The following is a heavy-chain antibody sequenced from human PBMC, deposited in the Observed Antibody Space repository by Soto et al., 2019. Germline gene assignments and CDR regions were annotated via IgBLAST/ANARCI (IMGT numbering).Heavy chain of an antibody. CDR2: VWYDGSNE. V-gene: IGHV3-33*01. J-gene: IGHJ4*02. CDR1: GFTFSSYG. Sequence: PGGSRRLSCEASGFTFSSYGRNWVRQAPGKGLEWVAVVWYDGSNEYYADPVKGRFTISRDNYKNTLYLQMNSLRAEDTAVYYCATDLDLGSSWPFEYWGQGTLVTVSS. D-gene: IGHD6-13*01. CDR3: ATDLDLGSSWPFEY.